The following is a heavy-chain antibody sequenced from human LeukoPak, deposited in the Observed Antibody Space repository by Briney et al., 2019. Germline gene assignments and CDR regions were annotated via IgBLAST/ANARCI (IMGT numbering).Heavy chain of an antibody. J-gene: IGHJ3*02. CDR1: GGSFSGYY. CDR3: ARQPDYGDYAFDI. CDR2: INHSGST. D-gene: IGHD4-17*01. V-gene: IGHV4-34*01. Sequence: SETLSLTCAVYGGSFSGYYWNWIRQPPGKGLEWIGEINHSGSTNYNPSLKSRVTISVDTSKNQFSLKLSSVTAADTAVYYCARQPDYGDYAFDIWGQGTMVTVSS.